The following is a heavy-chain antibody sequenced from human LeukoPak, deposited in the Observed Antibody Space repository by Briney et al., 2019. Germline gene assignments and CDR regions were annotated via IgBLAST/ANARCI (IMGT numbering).Heavy chain of an antibody. D-gene: IGHD3/OR15-3a*01. V-gene: IGHV4-39*01. J-gene: IGHJ1*01. CDR3: ARQTGSGLFILP. CDR1: NVSITSSAYY. Sequence: SETLSLTCTVSNVSITSSAYYWAWIRQSPGKGLEWIGNIYYTTNTYYNPSLKSRVTISVDTSKEQFSLKLRSVTAADTAVYYCARQTGSGLFILPGGQGTLVTVSS. CDR2: IYYTTNT.